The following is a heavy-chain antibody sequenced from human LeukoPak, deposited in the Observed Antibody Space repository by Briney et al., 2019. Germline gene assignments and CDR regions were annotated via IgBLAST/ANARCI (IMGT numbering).Heavy chain of an antibody. Sequence: PSESLSLTCTVSGGSISSSIFYWGGSRQPPGKGLEWSGGIYYSGSTYYNPSLKSRVTISVDTSENQFSLKLKSVTAADTAVYYCARQVYNYGHLPYYFDYWGQRTLVTVSS. V-gene: IGHV4-39*01. D-gene: IGHD5-18*01. CDR3: ARQVYNYGHLPYYFDY. CDR1: GGSISSSIFY. J-gene: IGHJ4*02. CDR2: IYYSGST.